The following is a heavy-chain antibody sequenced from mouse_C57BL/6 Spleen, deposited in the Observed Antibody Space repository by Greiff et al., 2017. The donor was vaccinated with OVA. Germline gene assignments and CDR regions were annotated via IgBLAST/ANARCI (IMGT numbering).Heavy chain of an antibody. CDR1: GFTFSDYY. CDR2: INYDGSST. J-gene: IGHJ4*01. Sequence: EVKLVESEGGLVQPGSSMKLSCTASGFTFSDYYMAWVRQVPEKGLEWVANINYDGSSTYYLDSLKSRFIISRDNAKNILYLQMSSLKSEDTATYYCARGNWAMDYWGQGTSVTVSS. CDR3: ARGNWAMDY. D-gene: IGHD2-1*01. V-gene: IGHV5-16*01.